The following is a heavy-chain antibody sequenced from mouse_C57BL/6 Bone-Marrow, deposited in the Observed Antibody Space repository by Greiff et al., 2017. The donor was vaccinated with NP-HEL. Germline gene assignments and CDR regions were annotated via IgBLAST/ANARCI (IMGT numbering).Heavy chain of an antibody. CDR3: TGTVVALYYYAMDY. Sequence: VQLQQSGAELVRPGASVKLSCTASGFNIKDDYMHWVKQRPEQGLEWIGWIDPETGDTEYASKFQGKATMTAATSSNTAYLQLSSLTSEDTAVYYCTGTVVALYYYAMDYWGQGTSVTVSS. CDR1: GFNIKDDY. D-gene: IGHD1-1*01. CDR2: IDPETGDT. V-gene: IGHV14-4*01. J-gene: IGHJ4*01.